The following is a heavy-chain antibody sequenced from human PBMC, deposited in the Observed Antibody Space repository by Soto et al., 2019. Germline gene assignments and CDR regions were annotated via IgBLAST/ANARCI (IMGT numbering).Heavy chain of an antibody. CDR2: ISSGSDYL. CDR3: ASEFCSGGSCYARIFDY. J-gene: IGHJ4*02. V-gene: IGHV3-21*04. Sequence: GGSLRLSCVAFGFALETYAMHWVRQSPGKGLEWVAFISSGSDYLYYADSVKGRFTISRDNAKTSLYLQMNSLTEDDTALYYCASEFCSGGSCYARIFDYWGQGSLVTVSS. CDR1: GFALETYA. D-gene: IGHD2-15*01.